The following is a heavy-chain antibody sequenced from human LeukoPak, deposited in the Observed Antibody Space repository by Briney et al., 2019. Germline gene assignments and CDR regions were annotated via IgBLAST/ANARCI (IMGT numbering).Heavy chain of an antibody. CDR3: ARDSLYSSGLEFDY. V-gene: IGHV1-18*01. CDR1: GYTFTSYG. D-gene: IGHD6-25*01. CDR2: ISAYNGNT. J-gene: IGHJ4*02. Sequence: GASVKVSCKASGYTFTSYGISWVRQAPGQGLEWMGWISAYNGNTNYAQKLHGRVTMTTDTSTSTAYMELRSLRSDDTAVYYCARDSLYSSGLEFDYWGQGTLVTVSS.